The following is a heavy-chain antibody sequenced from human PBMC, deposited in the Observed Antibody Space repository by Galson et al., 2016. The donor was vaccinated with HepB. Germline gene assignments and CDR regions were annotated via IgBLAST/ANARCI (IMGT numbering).Heavy chain of an antibody. CDR1: GGSITNSNYY. J-gene: IGHJ3*02. CDR2: IYYSGST. D-gene: IGHD6-19*01. CDR3: ASVHSGLLDASDI. V-gene: IGHV4-39*01. Sequence: SETLSLTCILSGGSITNSNYYWAWIRLPPGKGLEWIGRIYYSGSTDYNPSLKGRAAISVETSKDKFSLSLSYVTAADTAVYYCASVHSGLLDASDIWGQGTMVVVSS.